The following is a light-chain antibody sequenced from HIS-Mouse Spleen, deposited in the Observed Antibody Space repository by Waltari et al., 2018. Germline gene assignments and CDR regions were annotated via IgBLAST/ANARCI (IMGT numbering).Light chain of an antibody. J-gene: IGLJ2*01. CDR2: EGS. Sequence: QSALTQPASVSGCPGQSITIPCTGTSIDVGMYNLAPGYQQHPGKAPKLMIYEGSKRPSGVSNRFSGSKSGNTASLTISGLQAEDEADYYCCSYAGSSTVVFGGGTKLTVL. V-gene: IGLV2-23*01. CDR3: CSYAGSSTVV. CDR1: SIDVGMYNL.